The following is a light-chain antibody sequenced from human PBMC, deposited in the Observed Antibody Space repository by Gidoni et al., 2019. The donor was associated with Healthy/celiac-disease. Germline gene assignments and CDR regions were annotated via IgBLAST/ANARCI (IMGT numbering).Light chain of an antibody. CDR3: QQRSNWPPGFT. CDR2: DAS. V-gene: IGKV3-11*01. J-gene: IGKJ3*01. Sequence: EIVLTQSPATLSLSPGERATLSCRASQSVSSYLAWYQQKPGQAPRLLIYDASNRATGIPARFSGSGSGTDFTLTISSLEPEDFAVYYCQQRSNWPPGFTFXPXTKVDIQ. CDR1: QSVSSY.